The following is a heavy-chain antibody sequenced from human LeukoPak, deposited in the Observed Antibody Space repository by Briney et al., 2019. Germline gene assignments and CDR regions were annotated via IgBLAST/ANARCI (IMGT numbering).Heavy chain of an antibody. CDR3: ARDYYYGSGRFDY. D-gene: IGHD3-10*01. CDR1: GFTFSSYE. J-gene: IGHJ4*02. Sequence: PGGSLRLSCAASGFTFSSYEMNWVRQAPGKGLEWVSYISSSGSTIYYPDSVKGRFTIPRDNAKNSLYLQMNSLRAEDTAVYYCARDYYYGSGRFDYWGQGTLVTVSS. V-gene: IGHV3-48*03. CDR2: ISSSGSTI.